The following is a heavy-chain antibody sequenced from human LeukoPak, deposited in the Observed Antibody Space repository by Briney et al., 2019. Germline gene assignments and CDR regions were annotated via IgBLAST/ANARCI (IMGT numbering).Heavy chain of an antibody. V-gene: IGHV3-48*02. J-gene: IGHJ4*02. CDR3: ARDHRSGSGSGTQADDY. CDR1: GFTFSYYS. D-gene: IGHD3-10*01. CDR2: ISSSSKTI. Sequence: GGSLRLSCAASGFTFSYYSMNWVRQAPGKGLEWVSYISSSSKTIYYADSVKGRFTISRDNAKKSLDLQMNSLRDEDTAVYYCARDHRSGSGSGTQADDYWGQGTLVTVSS.